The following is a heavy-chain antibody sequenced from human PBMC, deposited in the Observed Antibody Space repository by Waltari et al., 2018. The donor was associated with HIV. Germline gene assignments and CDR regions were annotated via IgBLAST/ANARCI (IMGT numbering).Heavy chain of an antibody. V-gene: IGHV3-23*01. J-gene: IGHJ3*02. CDR3: AIMIYPPRDAFDI. Sequence: EVQLLESGGGLVQPGGSLRLSCAASGFTFSSDAMSWVRQAPGKGVEWVSAISGSGGSTYYADSVKGRFTISRDNSKNTLYLQMNSLRAEDTAVYYCAIMIYPPRDAFDIWGQGTMVTVSS. CDR1: GFTFSSDA. CDR2: ISGSGGST. D-gene: IGHD3-16*01.